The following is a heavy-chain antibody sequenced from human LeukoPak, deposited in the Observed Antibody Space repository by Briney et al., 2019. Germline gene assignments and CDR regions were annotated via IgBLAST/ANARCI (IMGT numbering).Heavy chain of an antibody. V-gene: IGHV5-51*01. Sequence: GESLKISCKGSGYSFTSYWIGWVRQMPGKGLEWIGIIYPGDSDTRYSPSFQGQVTISADKSISTAYLQWSSLKASDTAMYYCARTYYYDSSGYYYGDYWGQGTLVTVSS. J-gene: IGHJ4*02. D-gene: IGHD3-22*01. CDR1: GYSFTSYW. CDR3: ARTYYYDSSGYYYGDY. CDR2: IYPGDSDT.